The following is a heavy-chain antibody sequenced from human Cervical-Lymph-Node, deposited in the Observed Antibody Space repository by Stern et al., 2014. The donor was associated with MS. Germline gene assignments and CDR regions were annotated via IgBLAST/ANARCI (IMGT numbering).Heavy chain of an antibody. V-gene: IGHV4-39*01. CDR3: ARHDSVPRPSQLYSARDRGPGYFDY. Sequence: QLQLQESGPGLVKPSETLSLTCTVSGGSISSSTYYWAWIRQPPGKGLEWIGNIYYSGFTYYNPSLKSRVTISVDMSKTQFSLKLSSVTAADTAIYYCARHDSVPRPSQLYSARDRGPGYFDYWGQGTLVTVSS. CDR1: GGSISSSTYY. CDR2: IYYSGFT. J-gene: IGHJ4*02. D-gene: IGHD1-26*01.